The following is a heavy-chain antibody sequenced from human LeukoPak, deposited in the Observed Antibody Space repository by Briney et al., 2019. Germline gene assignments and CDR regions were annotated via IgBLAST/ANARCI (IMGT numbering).Heavy chain of an antibody. J-gene: IGHJ4*02. V-gene: IGHV5-51*01. CDR3: ARQYYGDNSGFDY. Sequence: GESLKISCKGSGYSITTYWIGWVRQMRGKGLKWMAIIYPGDSDTRYSPSFQGQVTISADKSISTAYLQWSSLKASDTAMYYCARQYYGDNSGFDYWGQGTPVTVSS. D-gene: IGHD4-23*01. CDR2: IYPGDSDT. CDR1: GYSITTYW.